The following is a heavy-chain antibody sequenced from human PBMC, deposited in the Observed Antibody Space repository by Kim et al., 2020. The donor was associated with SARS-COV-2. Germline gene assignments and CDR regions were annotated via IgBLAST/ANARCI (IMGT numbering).Heavy chain of an antibody. V-gene: IGHV4-30-2*05. CDR2: GST. CDR3: ARETPDDAF. D-gene: IGHD3-16*01. Sequence: GSTYYNPSLKSRVTISVDTSKNQFSLKLSSVTAADTAVYYCARETPDDAFWGQGTMVTVSS. J-gene: IGHJ3*01.